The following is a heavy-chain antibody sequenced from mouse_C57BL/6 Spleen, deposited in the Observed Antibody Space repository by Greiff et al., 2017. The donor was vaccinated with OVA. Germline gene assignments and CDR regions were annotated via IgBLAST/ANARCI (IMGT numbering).Heavy chain of an antibody. CDR1: GYAFSSSW. Sequence: VQLVESGPELVKPGASVKISCKASGYAFSSSWMNWVKQRPGKGLEWIGRIYPGDGDTNYNGKFKGKATLTADKSSSTAYMQLSSLTSEDSAVYCCGIGDYAQAWFAYWGQGTLVTVSA. J-gene: IGHJ3*01. V-gene: IGHV1-82*01. CDR3: GIGDYAQAWFAY. D-gene: IGHD2-4*01. CDR2: IYPGDGDT.